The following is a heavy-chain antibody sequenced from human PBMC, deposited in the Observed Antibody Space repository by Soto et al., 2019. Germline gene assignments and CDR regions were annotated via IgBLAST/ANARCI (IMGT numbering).Heavy chain of an antibody. CDR2: INHSGST. CDR1: GGSFSGYY. Sequence: XDTLSVTWACYGGSFSGYYLSWILQPPGKGLEWIGEINHSGSTNYNPSLKSRVTISVDTSKNQFSLKLSSVTAADTAVYYCARGMTLKLERRRWFDPWGQGTLVTLSS. CDR3: ARGMTLKLERRRWFDP. D-gene: IGHD1-1*01. V-gene: IGHV4-34*01. J-gene: IGHJ5*02.